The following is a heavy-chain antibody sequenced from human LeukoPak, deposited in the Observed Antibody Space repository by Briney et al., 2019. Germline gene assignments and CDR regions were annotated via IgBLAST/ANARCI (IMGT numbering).Heavy chain of an antibody. CDR2: ISSSSSYI. D-gene: IGHD3-22*01. Sequence: TGGSLRLSCAASGLTFTTYWMNWVRQAPGKGLEWVSSISSSSSYIYYADSVKGRFTISRDNAKNSLYLQMNSLRAEDTAVYYCARGGGSYYDSSGYPDYWGQGTLVTVSS. V-gene: IGHV3-21*01. J-gene: IGHJ4*02. CDR3: ARGGGSYYDSSGYPDY. CDR1: GLTFTTYW.